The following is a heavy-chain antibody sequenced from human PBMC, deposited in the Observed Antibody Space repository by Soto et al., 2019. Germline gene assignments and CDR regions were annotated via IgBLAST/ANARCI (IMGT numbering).Heavy chain of an antibody. CDR3: AAGPTGSGYSPVLCY. Sequence: QVQLVQSGAEVQKPGSSVKVSCKASGGTFSSYAISWARQAPGQGLEWMGGIIPIFGTANYAQKFQGRVTITADESTSTAYMELSSLRSEDTAVYYCAAGPTGSGYSPVLCYWGQGTLVTVSS. J-gene: IGHJ4*02. V-gene: IGHV1-69*01. CDR1: GGTFSSYA. CDR2: IIPIFGTA. D-gene: IGHD3-22*01.